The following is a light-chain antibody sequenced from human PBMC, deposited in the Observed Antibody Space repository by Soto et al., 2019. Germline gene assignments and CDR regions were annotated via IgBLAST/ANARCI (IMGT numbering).Light chain of an antibody. Sequence: EIVLTQSPDTLSLSPGERATLSCRASQSVTSSYLAWYQHKPGQAPRLLIYGASLRATGTPDRFSGSASGTDFSLTISRLEPEDFAVYYCQQHGFSPRTFGPGTRVEIK. V-gene: IGKV3-20*01. CDR3: QQHGFSPRT. CDR2: GAS. CDR1: QSVTSSY. J-gene: IGKJ1*01.